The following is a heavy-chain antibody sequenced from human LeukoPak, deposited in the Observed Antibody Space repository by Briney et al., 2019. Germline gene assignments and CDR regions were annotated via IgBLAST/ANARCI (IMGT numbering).Heavy chain of an antibody. D-gene: IGHD2-15*01. J-gene: IGHJ5*02. CDR3: ARRRFARNCSGGSCYPPVRSARMIGFNWFDP. CDR1: GYRFTSYW. CDR2: IYPGDSDT. Sequence: GGAPQISWKGSGYRFTSYWIGRGRQLPGKGLEGVGIIYPGDSDTRYSPSFQGQVNISADKSISTAYLQWSSLKVSHTAMYYCARRRFARNCSGGSCYPPVRSARMIGFNWFDPWGQGTLVTVSS. V-gene: IGHV5-51*01.